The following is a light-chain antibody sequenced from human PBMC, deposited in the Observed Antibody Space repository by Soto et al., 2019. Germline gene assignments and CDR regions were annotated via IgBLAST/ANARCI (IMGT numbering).Light chain of an antibody. V-gene: IGKV3-15*01. J-gene: IGKJ4*01. Sequence: EIVMTQSPATLSVSPGERATLSCSASQSINNNLAWYQQKRGQGPRLLIYGASSRATGTTARFSGSGSGTGFTLTISSLQSEDCAIYYCQQYNDWPLTFGGGTKVEIK. CDR3: QQYNDWPLT. CDR2: GAS. CDR1: QSINNN.